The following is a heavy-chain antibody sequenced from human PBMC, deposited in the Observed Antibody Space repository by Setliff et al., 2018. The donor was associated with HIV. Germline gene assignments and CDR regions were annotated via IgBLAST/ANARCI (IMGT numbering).Heavy chain of an antibody. CDR1: GFGFSGSA. V-gene: IGHV3-73*01. D-gene: IGHD6-19*01. J-gene: IGHJ4*02. CDR3: TRHEYWVAGSSLGFDY. CDR2: IRTKANSYAT. Sequence: PGGSLRLSCAASGFGFSGSAMHWVRQASGKGLEWVGHIRTKANSYATVYAASVKGRFTISRDDAKNTAYLQMSSLKVEDTAVYYCTRHEYWVAGSSLGFDYWGQGTLVTVSS.